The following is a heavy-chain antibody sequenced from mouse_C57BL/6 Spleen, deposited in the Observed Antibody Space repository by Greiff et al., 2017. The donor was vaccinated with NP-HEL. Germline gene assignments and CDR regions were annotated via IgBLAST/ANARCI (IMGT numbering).Heavy chain of an antibody. CDR3: ARVTTVVAEYAMDY. J-gene: IGHJ4*01. Sequence: EVQLQQSGPVLVKPGASVKMSCKASGYTFTDYYMNWVKQSHGKSLEWIGVINPYNDGTSYNQKFKGKATLTVDKSSSTAYMELNSLTSEDSAVYYCARVTTVVAEYAMDYWGQGTSVTVSS. CDR1: GYTFTDYY. D-gene: IGHD1-1*01. V-gene: IGHV1-19*01. CDR2: INPYNDGT.